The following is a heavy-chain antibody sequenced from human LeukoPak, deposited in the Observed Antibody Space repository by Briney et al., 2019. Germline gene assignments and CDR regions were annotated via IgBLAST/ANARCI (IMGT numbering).Heavy chain of an antibody. D-gene: IGHD1-26*01. J-gene: IGHJ4*02. CDR2: ISVYDGNT. Sequence: ASVKVSCKASGYTFSSYGISWVRQAPGQGREWMGWISVYDGNTNYAQNLQGRVTMTTDTSTSTAYMELRSLRSDDTAVYYCARDVSGSYYAYWGQGTLVTVSS. V-gene: IGHV1-18*01. CDR3: ARDVSGSYYAY. CDR1: GYTFSSYG.